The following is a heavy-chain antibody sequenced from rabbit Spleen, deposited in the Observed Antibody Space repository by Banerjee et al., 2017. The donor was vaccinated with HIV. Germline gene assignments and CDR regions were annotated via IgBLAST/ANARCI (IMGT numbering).Heavy chain of an antibody. CDR2: IYTGNGKA. CDR1: GFSFSTGYD. Sequence: EESGGGLVKPGASLTLICTASGFSFSTGYDMSWVRQAPGKGLEWIGCIYTGNGKAYYASWAKGRFTISKSSSTTVTLQMTGLTAADTATYFCARDAGTYDYIDVVFSLWGPGTLVTVS. D-gene: IGHD4-2*01. J-gene: IGHJ4*01. V-gene: IGHV1S40*01. CDR3: ARDAGTYDYIDVVFSL.